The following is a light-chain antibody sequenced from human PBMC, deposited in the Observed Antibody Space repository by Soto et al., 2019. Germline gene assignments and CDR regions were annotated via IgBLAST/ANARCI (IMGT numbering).Light chain of an antibody. V-gene: IGKV2-28*01. CDR2: LGS. CDR3: MQALQTPLT. J-gene: IGKJ4*01. CDR1: QSLLAGNGYNY. Sequence: DIVMTQSPLSLSVTPGQPASISCRSSQSLLAGNGYNYLDWYLQKPGQSPQLLVYLGSNRASGVPDRFSGSVSGTDFTLKISRVEAEDVEVYYCMQALQTPLTFGGGTKVDIK.